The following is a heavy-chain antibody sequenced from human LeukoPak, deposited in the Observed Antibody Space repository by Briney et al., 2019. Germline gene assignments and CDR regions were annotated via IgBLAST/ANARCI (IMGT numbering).Heavy chain of an antibody. V-gene: IGHV4-31*03. CDR3: ARDCGDNWFDS. CDR1: GGSISSSSYY. J-gene: IGHJ5*01. D-gene: IGHD2-21*01. CDR2: IYYSGST. Sequence: SETLSLTCTVSGGSISSSSYYWGWIRQHPGKGLEWIGYIYYSGSTYYNPSLKSRVTISVDTSKNQFSLKLSSVTAADTAVYYCARDCGDNWFDSWGQGTLVTVSS.